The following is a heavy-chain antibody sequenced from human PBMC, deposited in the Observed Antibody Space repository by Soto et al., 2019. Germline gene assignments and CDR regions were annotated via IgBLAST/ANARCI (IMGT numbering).Heavy chain of an antibody. CDR3: AKLSIAVADPGRPFDP. J-gene: IGHJ5*02. CDR2: ISGSGGST. Sequence: PGGSLRLSCAASGFTFSSYAMSWVRQAPGKGLEWVSAISGSGGSTYYADSVKGRFTISRDNSKNTLYLQMNSLRAEDTAVYYCAKLSIAVADPGRPFDPWGQGTLVTVSS. CDR1: GFTFSSYA. V-gene: IGHV3-23*01. D-gene: IGHD6-19*01.